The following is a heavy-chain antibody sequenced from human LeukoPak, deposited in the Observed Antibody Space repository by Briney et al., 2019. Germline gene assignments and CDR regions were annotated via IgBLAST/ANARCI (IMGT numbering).Heavy chain of an antibody. CDR3: ARATSGPAAIRN. CDR2: IYYSGST. CDR1: GGSISSGGYY. V-gene: IGHV4-31*03. Sequence: SETLSLTCTVSGGSISSGGYYWSWIRQHPGKGLEWIGYIYYSGSTYYNPSLKSRVTISVDTSKNQFSLKLSSVTAADTAVYYCARATSGPAAIRNWGQGTLVTVSS. D-gene: IGHD2-2*02. J-gene: IGHJ4*02.